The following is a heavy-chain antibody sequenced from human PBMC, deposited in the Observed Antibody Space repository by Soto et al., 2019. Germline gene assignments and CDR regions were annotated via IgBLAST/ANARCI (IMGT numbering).Heavy chain of an antibody. J-gene: IGHJ4*02. V-gene: IGHV2-5*02. D-gene: IGHD1-1*01. CDR3: AHRGGGSNWNGGYFDY. CDR2: IYWDDDK. CDR1: GFSLITHGVG. Sequence: QITLRESGPTLVKPTQTLTLTCTFSGFSLITHGVGVGWVRQPPGKALECLALIYWDDDKRYNPSLRSRLTITKDTSKNQVVLTRTNMDPVDTGTYFCAHRGGGSNWNGGYFDYWGQGALVTVSS.